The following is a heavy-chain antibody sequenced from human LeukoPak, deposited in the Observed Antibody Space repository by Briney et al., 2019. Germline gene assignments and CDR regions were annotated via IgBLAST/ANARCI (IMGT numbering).Heavy chain of an antibody. CDR3: AGGIRGYASGLDP. Sequence: GASVKVSCKASGYTFTSYYMHWVRQAPGQGLEWMGIINPSGGSTDYAQKFQGRVTMTRDTSSSTVYMELSSLRSEDTAVYYCAGGIRGYASGLDPWGQGTLVTVSS. J-gene: IGHJ5*02. D-gene: IGHD5-12*01. V-gene: IGHV1-46*01. CDR1: GYTFTSYY. CDR2: INPSGGST.